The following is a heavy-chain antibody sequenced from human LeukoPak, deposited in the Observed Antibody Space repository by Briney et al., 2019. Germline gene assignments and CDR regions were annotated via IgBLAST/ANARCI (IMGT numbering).Heavy chain of an antibody. CDR3: ARPYCSSTSCSNYFDY. J-gene: IGHJ4*02. CDR1: GGTFSSYA. CDR2: IIPIFGTA. V-gene: IGHV1-69*13. Sequence: SVKVSCKASGGTFSSYAISWVRQAPGQGLEWKGGIIPIFGTANYAQKFQGRVTITADESTSTAYMELSSLRSEDTAVYYCARPYCSSTSCSNYFDYWGQGTLVTVSS. D-gene: IGHD2-2*01.